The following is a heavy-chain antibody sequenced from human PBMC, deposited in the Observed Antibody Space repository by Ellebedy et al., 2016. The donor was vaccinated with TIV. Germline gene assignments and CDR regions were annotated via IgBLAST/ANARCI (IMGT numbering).Heavy chain of an antibody. CDR2: INNGGRTT. CDR1: GFTFSSYW. V-gene: IGHV3-74*01. J-gene: IGHJ6*02. CDR3: AKDMVFGDGKWEIDV. D-gene: IGHD1-26*01. Sequence: GESLKISCAASGFTFSSYWMHWVRPAPGKGLVWVSGINNGGRTTSYADFVKGRCTISRDNSRSTLYLQMNSMSAEDSAVYYCAKDMVFGDGKWEIDVWGQGTTVTVSS.